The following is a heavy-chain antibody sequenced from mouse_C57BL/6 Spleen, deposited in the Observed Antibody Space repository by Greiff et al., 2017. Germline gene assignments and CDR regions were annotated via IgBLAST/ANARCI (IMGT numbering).Heavy chain of an antibody. V-gene: IGHV1-80*01. CDR2: IYPGAGDT. J-gene: IGHJ1*03. D-gene: IGHD1-1*01. CDR3: ARSITTVVAWYFDV. CDR1: GYAFSSYW. Sequence: QVQLQQSGAELVKPGASVKISCKASGYAFSSYWMNWVKQRPGKGLEWIGQIYPGAGDTNYNGKFKGKATLTADKSSSTAYMQLSSLTSEDSAVYFCARSITTVVAWYFDVWGTGTTVTVSS.